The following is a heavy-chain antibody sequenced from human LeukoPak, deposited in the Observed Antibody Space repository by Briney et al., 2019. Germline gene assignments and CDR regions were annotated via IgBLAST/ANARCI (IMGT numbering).Heavy chain of an antibody. J-gene: IGHJ3*02. CDR2: IYTSGST. V-gene: IGHV4-4*07. Sequence: SETLSLTCTVSGDSISSYYWSWIRQPAGKGLEWIGRIYTSGSTNYNPSLKSRVTMSVDTSKNQLSLKLSSVTAADTAVYFCARATVVARDAFDIWGQGTMVTVSS. CDR3: ARATVVARDAFDI. CDR1: GDSISSYY. D-gene: IGHD2-15*01.